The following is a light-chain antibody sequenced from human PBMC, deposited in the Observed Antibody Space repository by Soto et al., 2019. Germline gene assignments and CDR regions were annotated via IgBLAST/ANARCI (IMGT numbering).Light chain of an antibody. CDR1: QSITTY. CDR3: QQSYSAPPT. J-gene: IGKJ2*01. CDR2: AAS. Sequence: DIQMTQSPSSLSASVGDRLTITCRARQSITTYLNWYQYKPGKAPKLLIYAASSLQSGVPSRFSGSGSGTYFTLTISSLQPEDFATYYCQQSYSAPPTFGQGTTLDIK. V-gene: IGKV1-39*01.